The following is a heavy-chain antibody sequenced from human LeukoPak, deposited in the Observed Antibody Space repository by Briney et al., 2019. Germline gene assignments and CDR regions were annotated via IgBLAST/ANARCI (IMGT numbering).Heavy chain of an antibody. V-gene: IGHV3-74*01. Sequence: GGSLRLSCAASGFTFSSYSMNWVRQAPGKGLEWVSRINSDGSSTSYADSVKGRFTISRDNAKNTLYLQMNSLRAEDTAVYYCAREEYSGSYVDPWGQGTLVTVSS. D-gene: IGHD1-26*01. CDR3: AREEYSGSYVDP. CDR1: GFTFSSYS. CDR2: INSDGSST. J-gene: IGHJ5*02.